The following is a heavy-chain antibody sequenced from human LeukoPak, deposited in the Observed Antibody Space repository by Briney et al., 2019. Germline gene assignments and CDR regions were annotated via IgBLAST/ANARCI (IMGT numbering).Heavy chain of an antibody. D-gene: IGHD3-10*01. Sequence: GGSLRLSCGASGFTFSSYAMSWVRQAPGKGLEWVSGIIGSGDRRNYADSVKGRFTISRDISKNTLYLQMNSLRAEDTAVYYCARDNYYGSGLFGHWGQGTLVTVSS. J-gene: IGHJ5*02. CDR2: IIGSGDRR. CDR1: GFTFSSYA. CDR3: ARDNYYGSGLFGH. V-gene: IGHV3-23*01.